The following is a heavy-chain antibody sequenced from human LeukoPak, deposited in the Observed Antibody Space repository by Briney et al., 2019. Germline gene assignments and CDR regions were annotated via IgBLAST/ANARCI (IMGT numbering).Heavy chain of an antibody. CDR3: ARDLRGIAVAGIDY. J-gene: IGHJ4*02. V-gene: IGHV4-39*07. CDR1: GGSISSSSYY. Sequence: SETLSLTCTVSGGSISSSSYYWGWIRQPPGKGLEWIGSIYYSGSTYYNSSLKSRVTISVDTSKNQFSLKLSSVTAADTAVYYCARDLRGIAVAGIDYWGQGTLVTVSS. D-gene: IGHD6-19*01. CDR2: IYYSGST.